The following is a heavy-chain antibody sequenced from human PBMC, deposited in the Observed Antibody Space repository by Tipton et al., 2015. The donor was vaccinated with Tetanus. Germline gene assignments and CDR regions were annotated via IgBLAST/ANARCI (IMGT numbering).Heavy chain of an antibody. CDR3: GRHGGSYIAYWCFDL. J-gene: IGHJ2*01. CDR2: INYGGTT. Sequence: GLVKPSETLSLTCSVSGGSINNSGYFWGWIRQPPGKGLEWIGSINYGGTTYYKPSLKSRLTISEDTSKSHFSLRLPSVTAADTAMYYCGRHGGSYIAYWCFDLWGRGTLVTVSS. V-gene: IGHV4-39*01. CDR1: GGSINNSGYF. D-gene: IGHD1-26*01.